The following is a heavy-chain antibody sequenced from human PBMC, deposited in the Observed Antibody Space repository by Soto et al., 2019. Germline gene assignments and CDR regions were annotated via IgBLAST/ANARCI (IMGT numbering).Heavy chain of an antibody. J-gene: IGHJ5*02. D-gene: IGHD4-4*01. CDR1: GFTFRDYY. Sequence: QVQLVESGGGLVKPGGSLRLSCAGSGFTFRDYYMGWIRQAPGKGLEWVSYISSSGSTTYYAASVKGRFTISRDNAKHSLYLQMTSLRAEDTAIYYCVRDKYSNSVNYFDPWGQGTLVTVSS. CDR2: ISSSGSTT. V-gene: IGHV3-11*01. CDR3: VRDKYSNSVNYFDP.